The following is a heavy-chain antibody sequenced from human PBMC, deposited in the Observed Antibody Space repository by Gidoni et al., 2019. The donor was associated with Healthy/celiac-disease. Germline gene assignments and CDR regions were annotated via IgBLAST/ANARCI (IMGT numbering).Heavy chain of an antibody. CDR3: AKDIKWELLHPDFDY. Sequence: EVQLVESGGGLLQPGRSLRLSCAASGFTFDDYAMHWVRQAPGKGLEWVSGISWNSGSIGYADSVKGRFTISRDNAKNSLYLQMNSLRAEDTALYYCAKDIKWELLHPDFDYWGQGTLVTVSS. CDR2: ISWNSGSI. CDR1: GFTFDDYA. V-gene: IGHV3-9*01. D-gene: IGHD1-26*01. J-gene: IGHJ4*02.